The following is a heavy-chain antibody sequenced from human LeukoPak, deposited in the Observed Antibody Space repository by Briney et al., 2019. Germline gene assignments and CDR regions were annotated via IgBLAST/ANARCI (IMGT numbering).Heavy chain of an antibody. Sequence: GSLRLSCAASGFSFSTYWMSWVRQAPGKGLEWVGSIYYSGNTYYNPSLKSRVTISVDTSKNQFSLKLSSVTAADTAVYYCARGRSSSWYVSRPFDYWGQGTLVTVSS. CDR1: GFSFSTYW. J-gene: IGHJ4*02. V-gene: IGHV4-39*07. CDR2: IYYSGNT. CDR3: ARGRSSSWYVSRPFDY. D-gene: IGHD6-13*01.